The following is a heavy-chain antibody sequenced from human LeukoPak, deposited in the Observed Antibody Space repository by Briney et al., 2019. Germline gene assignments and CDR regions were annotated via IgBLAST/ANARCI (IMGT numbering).Heavy chain of an antibody. CDR2: ISYDESNK. J-gene: IGHJ3*02. Sequence: GGSLRLSCAASGFTFSSYAMSWVRQAPGKGLEWVAVISYDESNKYYADSVKGRFTISRDNSKNTLYLQMNSLRAEDTAVYYCAREDTGVAFDIWGQGTTVTV. CDR3: AREDTGVAFDI. V-gene: IGHV3-30-3*01. D-gene: IGHD2-8*01. CDR1: GFTFSSYA.